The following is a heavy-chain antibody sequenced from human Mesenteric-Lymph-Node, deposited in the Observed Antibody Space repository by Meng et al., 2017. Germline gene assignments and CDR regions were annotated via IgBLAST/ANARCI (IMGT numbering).Heavy chain of an antibody. CDR1: GFTFSSYE. Sequence: GGSLRLSCAASGFTFSSYEMNWARQAPGKGLEWVSYISSSGSSIYQADSVRGRFTISRDNAMNSLYLQMNSLRAEDTAVYYCARWTRHCSGGSCFVPDYWGQGTLVTVSS. J-gene: IGHJ4*02. CDR3: ARWTRHCSGGSCFVPDY. CDR2: ISSSGSSI. D-gene: IGHD2-15*01. V-gene: IGHV3-48*03.